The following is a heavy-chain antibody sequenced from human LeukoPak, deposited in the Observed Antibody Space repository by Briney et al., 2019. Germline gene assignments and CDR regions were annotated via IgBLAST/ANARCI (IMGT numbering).Heavy chain of an antibody. CDR2: ISAGNGNT. V-gene: IGHV1-3*01. D-gene: IGHD1-26*01. CDR1: GYTFTSYA. J-gene: IGHJ4*02. Sequence: VASVKVSCKASGYTFTSYAIHWVRQAPGQRLEWMGWISAGNGNTKYSQNFQGRVTFISNTSATTAFMELSSLRSEDAAVYYCARDSGSGSNDYWGQGTLVTVSP. CDR3: ARDSGSGSNDY.